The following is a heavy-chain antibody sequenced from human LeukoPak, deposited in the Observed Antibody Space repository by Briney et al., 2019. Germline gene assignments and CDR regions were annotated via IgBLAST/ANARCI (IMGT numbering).Heavy chain of an antibody. CDR2: IGYDGTNI. CDR3: ARDSIRANNWQNAFDI. Sequence: HPGGSLRLSCAASGFTFSSYAMLWVRQAPGQALEWVAVIGYDGTNIYYADSVKARFTISRDNAKNSLYLQMNSLRAEDTAVYYCARDSIRANNWQNAFDIWGQGTMVTVSS. J-gene: IGHJ3*02. CDR1: GFTFSSYA. V-gene: IGHV3-30-3*01.